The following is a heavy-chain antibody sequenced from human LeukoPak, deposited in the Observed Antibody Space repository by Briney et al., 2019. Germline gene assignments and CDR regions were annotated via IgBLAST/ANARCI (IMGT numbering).Heavy chain of an antibody. V-gene: IGHV4-38-2*02. CDR1: GYSISSAYY. CDR2: IYHSGST. Sequence: SETLSLTCSVSGYSISSAYYWGWIRQPPGKGLEWIGSIYHSGSTYYNPSLKSRVTISVDTSKNQFSLKLSSVTAADTAVYYCASRGTNYYYYYMDVWGKGTTVTVSS. CDR3: ASRGTNYYYYYMDV. J-gene: IGHJ6*03.